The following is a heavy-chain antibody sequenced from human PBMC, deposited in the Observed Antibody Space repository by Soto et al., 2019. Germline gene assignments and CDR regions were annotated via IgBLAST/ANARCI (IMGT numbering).Heavy chain of an antibody. V-gene: IGHV3-33*01. CDR1: GFTFSRSG. J-gene: IGHJ6*03. D-gene: IGHD2-21*01. CDR2: IWYDGNNE. Sequence: QMQLVESGGGVVQPGRSLRLSCAASGFTFSRSGMQWVRQAPGKGLEWVAVIWYDGNNEYYADSVEGRFTISRDNSKNTLYLQTNSLRAEDTAVYYCARGSGHNYYCMDVWGKGTTVTVSS. CDR3: ARGSGHNYYCMDV.